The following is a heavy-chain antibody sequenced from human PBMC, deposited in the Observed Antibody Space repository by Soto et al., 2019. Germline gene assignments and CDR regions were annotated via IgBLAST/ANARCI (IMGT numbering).Heavy chain of an antibody. CDR1: GYTFTSYD. Sequence: ASVKVSCKASGYTFTSYDINWVRQATGQGLEWMGWMNPNSGNTGYAQKFQGRVTMTRNTSISTAYMELSSLRSEDTAVYYCARGYRLKLGHYYDSSGPTLDYWG. CDR2: MNPNSGNT. CDR3: ARGYRLKLGHYYDSSGPTLDY. J-gene: IGHJ4*01. D-gene: IGHD3-22*01. V-gene: IGHV1-8*01.